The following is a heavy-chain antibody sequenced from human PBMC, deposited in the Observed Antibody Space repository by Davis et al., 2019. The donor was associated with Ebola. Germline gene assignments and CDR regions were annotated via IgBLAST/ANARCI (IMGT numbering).Heavy chain of an antibody. J-gene: IGHJ5*02. CDR2: IYPGDSDA. CDR1: GYSFTIYW. CDR3: ARHYNWFDP. Sequence: GESLKISCKGSGYSFTIYWIAWVRQMPGKGLEWVAIIYPGDSDARYSPSFQGHVTISADKSVNTAYLQWSSLRPSDTGMYYCARHYNWFDPWGQGTLVTVSS. V-gene: IGHV5-51*01.